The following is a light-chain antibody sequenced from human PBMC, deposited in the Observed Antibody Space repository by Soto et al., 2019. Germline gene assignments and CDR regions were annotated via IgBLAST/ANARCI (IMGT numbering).Light chain of an antibody. CDR3: SSYAGSNNVL. CDR2: EVS. V-gene: IGLV2-8*01. CDR1: SSDVGGYNY. Sequence: QSALTQPHSASGSPGQSVTISCTGTSSDVGGYNYVSWYQQHPGKAPKLMIYEVSKRPSGVPDRFSGSKSGNTASLTVSGLQAEDEADYYCSSYAGSNNVLFGGGTKVTVL. J-gene: IGLJ2*01.